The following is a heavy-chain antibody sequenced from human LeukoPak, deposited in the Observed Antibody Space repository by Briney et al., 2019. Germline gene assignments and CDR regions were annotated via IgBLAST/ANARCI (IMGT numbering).Heavy chain of an antibody. CDR2: IYSGGST. D-gene: IGHD2-15*01. J-gene: IGHJ4*02. Sequence: PGGSLRLSCAASGFTVSSNYMSWVRQAPGKGLEWVSVIYSGGSTYYADSVKGRFTISRDNSKNTLYLQMNSLSAEDTAVYYCAKDGEAFVVVVAATPDYWGQGTLVTVSS. CDR1: GFTVSSNY. CDR3: AKDGEAFVVVVAATPDY. V-gene: IGHV3-66*02.